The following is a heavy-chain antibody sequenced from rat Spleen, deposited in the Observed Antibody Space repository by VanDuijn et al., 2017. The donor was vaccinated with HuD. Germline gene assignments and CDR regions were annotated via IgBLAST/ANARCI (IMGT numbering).Heavy chain of an antibody. CDR2: ISPSGSRT. CDR3: VRHGYTRYYFDY. CDR1: GFTFSNYD. J-gene: IGHJ2*01. V-gene: IGHV5-25*01. Sequence: EVQLVETGGGLVQPGRSLKLSCVASGFTFSNYDMAWVRQAPTKGLEWVASISPSGSRTYYRDSVKGRFTVSRDNAKSTLYLQMDSLRSEDTATYYCVRHGYTRYYFDYWGQGVMVTVSS. D-gene: IGHD1-9*01.